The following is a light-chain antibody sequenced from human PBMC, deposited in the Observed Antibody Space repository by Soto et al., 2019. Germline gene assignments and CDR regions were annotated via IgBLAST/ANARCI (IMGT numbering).Light chain of an antibody. CDR1: QSIDTW. J-gene: IGKJ1*01. CDR3: QQYNSYRA. V-gene: IGKV1-5*03. Sequence: DIQMTQFPSTLSASVGDTVTITCRASQSIDTWLAWHQQKPGRAPKLLISKASTLESGVPSRFSGSGSWTDFTLTISGLQPDDFAIYYCQQYNSYRAFGQGTKVEI. CDR2: KAS.